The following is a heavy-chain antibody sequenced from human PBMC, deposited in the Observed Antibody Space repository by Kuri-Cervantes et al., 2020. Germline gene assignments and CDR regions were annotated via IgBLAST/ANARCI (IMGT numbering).Heavy chain of an antibody. V-gene: IGHV3-21*01. CDR1: GFTFSSYS. J-gene: IGHJ4*02. Sequence: GGSLRLSCAASGFTFSSYSMNWVRQAPGKGLEWVSSISSSSSYIYYADSVKGRFTISRDNAKNSLYLQMNSLRAEDTAVYYCARETVVVVPGSVYYFDYWGQGTLVTVSS. CDR3: ARETVVVVPGSVYYFDY. CDR2: ISSSSSYI. D-gene: IGHD2-15*01.